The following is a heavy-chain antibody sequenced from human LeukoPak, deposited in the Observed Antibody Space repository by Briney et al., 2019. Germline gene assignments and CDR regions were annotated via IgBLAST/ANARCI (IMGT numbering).Heavy chain of an antibody. D-gene: IGHD3-3*01. CDR3: ARDQPGFGLEGNWFDP. CDR2: ISAYNGNT. V-gene: IGHV1-18*01. CDR1: GYTFTSYG. Sequence: ASVKVSCKASGYTFTSYGISWVRQAPGQGLEWMGWISAYNGNTNYAQKLQGRVTMTTDTSTSTAYMELRSLRSDDTAVYYCARDQPGFGLEGNWFDPWGQGTLVTVSS. J-gene: IGHJ5*02.